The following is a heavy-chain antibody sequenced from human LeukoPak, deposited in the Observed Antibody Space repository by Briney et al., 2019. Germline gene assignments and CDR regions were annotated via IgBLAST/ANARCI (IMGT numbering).Heavy chain of an antibody. J-gene: IGHJ4*02. CDR3: AAGGVVAATWFDY. CDR1: GGSISSYY. Sequence: PSETLSLTCTVSGGSISSYYWSWIRQPPGKGLEWIGYIYYSGSTNYNPSLKSRVTISVDTSKNQFSLKLSSVTAADTAVYYCAAGGVVAATWFDYWGQGTLVTVSS. V-gene: IGHV4-59*01. D-gene: IGHD2-15*01. CDR2: IYYSGST.